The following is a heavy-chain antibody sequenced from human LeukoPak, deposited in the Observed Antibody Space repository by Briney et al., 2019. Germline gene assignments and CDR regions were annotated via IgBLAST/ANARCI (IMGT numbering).Heavy chain of an antibody. Sequence: TGGSLRLSCAASGFTFSSYEMNWVRQAPGKGLEWVSYISSSSSTIYYADSVKGRFTISRDNAKNSLYLQMNSLRAEDTAVYYCVYSGDYEKGYWGQGTLVTVSS. D-gene: IGHD4-17*01. CDR3: VYSGDYEKGY. CDR2: ISSSSSTI. CDR1: GFTFSSYE. J-gene: IGHJ4*02. V-gene: IGHV3-48*03.